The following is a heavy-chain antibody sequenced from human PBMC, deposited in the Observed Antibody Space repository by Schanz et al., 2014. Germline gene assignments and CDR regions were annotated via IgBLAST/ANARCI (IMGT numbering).Heavy chain of an antibody. Sequence: QVQLEESGAGLVKPSGTLSLTCAVSGASVSSDNWWNWVRQPPGKGLEWIGEIYDSGNTNYNPSXKGRVTVSVDDSKNQFSLQLTSVTAADTAVYYCARGGQGFGEPHQRLFEYWGPGTLVTVSS. J-gene: IGHJ4*02. CDR2: IYDSGNT. CDR3: ARGGQGFGEPHQRLFEY. CDR1: GASVSSDNW. D-gene: IGHD3-10*01. V-gene: IGHV4-4*02.